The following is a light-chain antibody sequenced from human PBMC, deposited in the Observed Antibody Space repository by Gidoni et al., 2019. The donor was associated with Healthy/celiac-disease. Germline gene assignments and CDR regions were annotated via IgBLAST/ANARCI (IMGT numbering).Light chain of an antibody. CDR2: QDS. J-gene: IGLJ2*01. CDR1: KLGDKS. Sequence: SYELPQPPSVSVSPGQTASITCSGDKLGDKSACWYQQKPGQSPVLVIYQDSKRPSGIPGRFSGSNSGNTATLTISGTQAMDEADYYCQAWDSSTVVFGGGTKLTVL. CDR3: QAWDSSTVV. V-gene: IGLV3-1*01.